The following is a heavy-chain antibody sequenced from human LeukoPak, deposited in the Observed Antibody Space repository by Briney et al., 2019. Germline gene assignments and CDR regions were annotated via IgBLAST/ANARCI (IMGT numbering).Heavy chain of an antibody. J-gene: IGHJ3*02. D-gene: IGHD3-22*01. CDR2: ISSSGSTI. V-gene: IGHV3-11*04. Sequence: PGGPLRLSCAASGFTFSDYYMSWIRQAPGKGLEWVSYISSSGSTIYYADSVKGRFTISRDNAKNSLYLQMNSLRAEDTAVYYCARKNYYDSSVAFDIWGQGTMVTVPS. CDR3: ARKNYYDSSVAFDI. CDR1: GFTFSDYY.